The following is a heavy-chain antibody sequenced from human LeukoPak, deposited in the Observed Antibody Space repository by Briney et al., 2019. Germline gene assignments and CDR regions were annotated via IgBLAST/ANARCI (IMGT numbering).Heavy chain of an antibody. D-gene: IGHD3-10*01. CDR3: ARPKRITMVRGVIIGFGY. CDR1: GYTFTGYY. CDR2: MNPNSGNT. V-gene: IGHV1-8*02. Sequence: ASVKVSCKASGYTFTGYYMHWVRQATGQGLEWMGWMNPNSGNTGYAQKFQGRVTMTRNTSISTAYMELSSLRSEDTAVYYCARPKRITMVRGVIIGFGYWGQGTLVTVSS. J-gene: IGHJ4*02.